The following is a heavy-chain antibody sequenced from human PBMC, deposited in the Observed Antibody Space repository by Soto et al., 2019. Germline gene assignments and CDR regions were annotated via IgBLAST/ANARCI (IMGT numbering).Heavy chain of an antibody. V-gene: IGHV1-18*04. CDR1: GYTFTSYG. Sequence: GASVKDSCTASGYTFTSYGISWVRQAPGQGLEWMGWISAYNGNTNYAQKLQGRVTMTTDTSTSTAYMELRSLSSDDTAAYYCARGFRVVVAATDYYGMDVWGQGTTVTVSS. CDR2: ISAYNGNT. J-gene: IGHJ6*02. D-gene: IGHD2-15*01. CDR3: ARGFRVVVAATDYYGMDV.